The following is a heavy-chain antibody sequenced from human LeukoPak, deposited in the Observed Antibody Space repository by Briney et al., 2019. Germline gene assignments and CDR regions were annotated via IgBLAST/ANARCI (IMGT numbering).Heavy chain of an antibody. Sequence: GASVKVSCKASGGTFSSYTISWVRQAPGQGLEWMGRIIPILGIANYAQKFQGRVTITADKSTSTAYMELRSLRSDDTAVYYCARLDSYYYHGMDVWGQGTTVTVSS. CDR2: IIPILGIA. CDR3: ARLDSYYYHGMDV. J-gene: IGHJ6*02. CDR1: GGTFSSYT. V-gene: IGHV1-69*02.